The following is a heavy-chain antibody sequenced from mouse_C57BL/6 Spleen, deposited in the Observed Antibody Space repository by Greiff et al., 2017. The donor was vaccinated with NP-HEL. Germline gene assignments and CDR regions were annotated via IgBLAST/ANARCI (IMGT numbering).Heavy chain of an antibody. J-gene: IGHJ2*01. CDR1: GYTFTSYW. D-gene: IGHD2-1*01. CDR2: IDPSDSET. V-gene: IGHV1-52*01. Sequence: VQLQQPGAELVRPGSSVKLSCKASGYTFTSYWMHWVKQRPIQGLEWIGNIDPSDSETHYNQKFKDKATLTVDKSSSTAYMQLSSLTSEDSAVYYCARDYYGNYAYYFDYWGQGTTLTVSS. CDR3: ARDYYGNYAYYFDY.